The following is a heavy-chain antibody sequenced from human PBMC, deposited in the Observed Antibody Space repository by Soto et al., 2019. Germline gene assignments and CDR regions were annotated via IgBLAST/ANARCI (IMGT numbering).Heavy chain of an antibody. J-gene: IGHJ4*02. CDR3: ARGWETVGTTTLVAY. CDR2: IIPLFGTP. CDR1: GGTFSNYA. V-gene: IGHV1-69*06. D-gene: IGHD1-26*01. Sequence: QVQLVQSGAEVKKPGSSVKVSCKASGGTFSNYAINWVRQAPGQGLEWMGGIIPLFGTPNYAQKFQGRVTFTAHKSTSTADMELRSLRSDDTAVYYCARGWETVGTTTLVAYWGQGTLVTVSS.